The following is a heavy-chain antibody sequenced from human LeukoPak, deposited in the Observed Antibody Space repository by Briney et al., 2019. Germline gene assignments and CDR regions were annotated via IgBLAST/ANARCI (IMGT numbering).Heavy chain of an antibody. D-gene: IGHD5-18*01. V-gene: IGHV3-23*01. CDR2: ISGSGGST. CDR1: GFTFSSYA. CDR3: AKRRLELWLNYFDY. J-gene: IGHJ4*02. Sequence: GGSLRLSCAASGFTFSSYAMSWVRQAPGKGLEWASAISGSGGSTYYADSVKSRFTISRDNSKNTLYLQMNSLRAEDTAVYYCAKRRLELWLNYFDYWGQGTLVTVSS.